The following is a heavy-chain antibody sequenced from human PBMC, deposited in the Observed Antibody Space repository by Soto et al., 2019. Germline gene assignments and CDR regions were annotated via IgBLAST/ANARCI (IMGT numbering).Heavy chain of an antibody. CDR2: ISAYNGNT. V-gene: IGHV1-18*01. J-gene: IGHJ5*02. CDR3: ARAAYDILTGYSPXYWLDP. CDR1: GYAFTSHG. Sequence: ASVKVSCKASGYAFTSHGISWVRQAPGQGLEWMGWISAYNGNTNYAQKLQGRVTMTTDTSTSTAYMELRSLRSDDTAVYYCARAAYDILTGYSPXYWLDPWGQG. D-gene: IGHD3-9*01.